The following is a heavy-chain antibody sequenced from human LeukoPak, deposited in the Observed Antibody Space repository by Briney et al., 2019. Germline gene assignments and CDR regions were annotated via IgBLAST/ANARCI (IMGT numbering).Heavy chain of an antibody. V-gene: IGHV3-21*01. CDR1: GFTFSSYW. CDR3: ARSTAGIAVAGLNYCYYMDV. J-gene: IGHJ6*03. Sequence: GGSLRLSCAASGFTFSSYWMHWVRQAPGKGLEWVSSISSSSSYIYYADSVKGRFTISRDNATNSLYLQMNSLRAEDTAVYYCARSTAGIAVAGLNYCYYMDVWGKGTTVTVSS. CDR2: ISSSSSYI. D-gene: IGHD6-19*01.